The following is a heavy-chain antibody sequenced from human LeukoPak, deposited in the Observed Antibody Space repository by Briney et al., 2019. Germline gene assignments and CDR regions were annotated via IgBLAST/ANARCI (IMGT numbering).Heavy chain of an antibody. CDR1: GFTFGSYS. CDR2: ISSTSSSI. CDR3: ARDDLTNGYNGNY. J-gene: IGHJ4*02. D-gene: IGHD5-24*01. V-gene: IGHV3-48*01. Sequence: GGSLRLSCAASGFTFGSYSMNWVRQAPGKGLEWVSYISSTSSSIYYADSVKGRFTISRDNAKNSLNLQMNSLRAEDTAVYYCARDDLTNGYNGNYWGQGTLVTVSS.